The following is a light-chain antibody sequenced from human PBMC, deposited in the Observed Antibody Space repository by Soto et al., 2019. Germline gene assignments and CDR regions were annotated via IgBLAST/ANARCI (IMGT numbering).Light chain of an antibody. CDR3: QQYNNPALT. J-gene: IGKJ4*01. V-gene: IGKV1-33*01. CDR2: DAS. CDR1: QGINTY. Sequence: DIQMTQSPCSLSASVGDRVTITCQASQGINTYLNWYQQKPGKAPNLLIYDASNLQTGVPARFSGSGSGTHFTFTISSLQPEDIATYYGQQYNNPALTCGGGTKVEIK.